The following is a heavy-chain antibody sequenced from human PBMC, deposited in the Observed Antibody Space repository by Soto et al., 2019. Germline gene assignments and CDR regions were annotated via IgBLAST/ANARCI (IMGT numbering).Heavy chain of an antibody. V-gene: IGHV3-48*01. CDR3: IKARIPRGDIVLLLIATTQGGDGFDI. J-gene: IGHJ3*02. Sequence: PGGSLRLSCAASGFTFSSYSMNWVRQAPGKGLEWVSYISSSSSTIYYADSVKGRFTISRDNAKNSLYLQMNSLRTEDTALFYCIKARIPRGDIVLLLIATTQGGDGFDIWGQGTMVTVS. D-gene: IGHD2-15*01. CDR2: ISSSSSTI. CDR1: GFTFSSYS.